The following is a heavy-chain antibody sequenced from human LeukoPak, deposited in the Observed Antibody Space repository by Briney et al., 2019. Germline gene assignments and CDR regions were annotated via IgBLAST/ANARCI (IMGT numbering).Heavy chain of an antibody. Sequence: ASVKVSCKASGYTFTSYGISWVRQAPGQGLEWMGWISAYNGNTNHAQKLQGRVTMTTDTSTSTAYMELRSLRSDDTAVYYCARDLDGGGYYYDSSGPAPGDYWGQGTLVTVSS. J-gene: IGHJ4*02. CDR1: GYTFTSYG. V-gene: IGHV1-18*01. CDR3: ARDLDGGGYYYDSSGPAPGDY. D-gene: IGHD3-22*01. CDR2: ISAYNGNT.